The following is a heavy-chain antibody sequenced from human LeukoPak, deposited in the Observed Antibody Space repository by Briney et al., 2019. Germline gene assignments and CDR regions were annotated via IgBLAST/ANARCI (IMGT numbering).Heavy chain of an antibody. CDR1: GVSVTDYY. J-gene: IGHJ5*02. CDR2: IYTGGTT. D-gene: IGHD2/OR15-2a*01. Sequence: GGSLRLSCAASGVSVTDYYMNWVRRAPGEELEGVAGIYTGGTTNYTDSVTRPLTTSTDNSKNTLSLQMTSLRAEDTAVYYCATLSSWGQGTLVTASS. CDR3: ATLSS. V-gene: IGHV3-53*01.